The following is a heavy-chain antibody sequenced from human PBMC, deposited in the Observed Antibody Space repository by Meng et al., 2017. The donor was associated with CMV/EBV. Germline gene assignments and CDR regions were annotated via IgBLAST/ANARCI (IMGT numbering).Heavy chain of an antibody. CDR2: MNPNSGNT. J-gene: IGHJ5*02. CDR1: GYTFTSYD. V-gene: IGHV1-8*01. CDR3: ARNGLPTPFWSGLGAPNWFDP. D-gene: IGHD3-3*01. Sequence: ASVKVSCKASGYTFTSYDINWVRQATGQGLEWMGWMNPNSGNTGYAQKFQGRVTMTRNTSISTAYMELSSLRSEDMAVYYCARNGLPTPFWSGLGAPNWFDPWGQGTLVTVSS.